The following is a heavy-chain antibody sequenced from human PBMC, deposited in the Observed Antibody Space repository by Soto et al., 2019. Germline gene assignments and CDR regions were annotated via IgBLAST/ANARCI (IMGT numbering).Heavy chain of an antibody. J-gene: IGHJ4*02. CDR1: GFTLSSYW. CDR2: IKQDGSEK. V-gene: IGHV3-7*03. CDR3: ARDCCVDASYDRLDY. Sequence: GGSLRLSCAASGFTLSSYWMSWVRQAPGKGLEWVAIIKQDGSEKYYVDSVKGRFTISRDNAEHSLFLQMNSLRAEHPAQSCCARDCCVDASYDRLDYWGQGALVAASS. D-gene: IGHD5-12*01.